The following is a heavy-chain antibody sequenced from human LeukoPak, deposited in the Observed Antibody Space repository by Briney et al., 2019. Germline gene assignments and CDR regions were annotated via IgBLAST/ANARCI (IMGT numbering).Heavy chain of an antibody. Sequence: SETLSLTCAVYGGSFSGYYWSWIRQPPGKGLEWIGEINHSGSTNYNPSLKSRVTISVDTSKNQFSLKLSSVTAADTAVYYCARGERHYDFWSGYYKGANWFDPWGQGTLVTVSS. D-gene: IGHD3-3*01. V-gene: IGHV4-34*01. CDR2: INHSGST. J-gene: IGHJ5*02. CDR3: ARGERHYDFWSGYYKGANWFDP. CDR1: GGSFSGYY.